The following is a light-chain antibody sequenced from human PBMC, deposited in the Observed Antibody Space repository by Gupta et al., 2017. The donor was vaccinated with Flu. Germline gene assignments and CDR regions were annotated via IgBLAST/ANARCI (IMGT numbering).Light chain of an antibody. CDR1: QSISNN. CDR3: QHYSDRPPWT. CDR2: NSY. J-gene: IGKJ1*01. V-gene: IGKV3-15*01. Sequence: EIMLTQSPATLSVSLGERVTVSCRASQSISNNLAWYQQKPGQPPRLLIYNSYTRATDIPARFSGDGYGTDFTLTIDSLRSEDFAVYYCQHYSDRPPWTFGQGTKVDIK.